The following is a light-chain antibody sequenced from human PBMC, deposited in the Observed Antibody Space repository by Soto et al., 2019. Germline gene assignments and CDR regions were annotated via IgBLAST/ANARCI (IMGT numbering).Light chain of an antibody. CDR1: SSDVGSYNL. CDR3: CSYTGSSTS. J-gene: IGLJ3*02. Sequence: QSALTQPASVSGSPGQSITMSCAGASSDVGSYNLVSWYQQYPGKAPKLIIYEGNKRPSGVSNRFSGSGSGNTASLTISGLQAEDAAVYYCCSYTGSSTSFGGGTKVTVL. V-gene: IGLV2-23*01. CDR2: EGN.